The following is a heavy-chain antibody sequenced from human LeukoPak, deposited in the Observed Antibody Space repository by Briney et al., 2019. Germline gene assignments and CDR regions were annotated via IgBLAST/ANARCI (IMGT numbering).Heavy chain of an antibody. D-gene: IGHD5-12*01. V-gene: IGHV4-59*01. CDR1: GGSISSYY. J-gene: IGHJ6*03. Sequence: SQTLSLTCTVSGGSISSYYWSWIRQPPGKGLEWIGYIYYSGSTNYNPSLKSRVTISVDTSKNQFSLKLSSVTAADTAVYYCARTPSGYDPPSVYYYYYMDVWGKGTTVTVSS. CDR2: IYYSGST. CDR3: ARTPSGYDPPSVYYYYYMDV.